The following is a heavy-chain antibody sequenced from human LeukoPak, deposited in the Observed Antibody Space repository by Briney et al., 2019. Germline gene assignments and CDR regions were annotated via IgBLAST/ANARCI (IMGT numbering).Heavy chain of an antibody. CDR1: GYIFADYY. J-gene: IGHJ4*02. CDR3: ARSDYLRITMIVDYFDY. D-gene: IGHD3-22*01. Sequence: GASVKVSCKASGYIFADYYIHWVRQAPGQGLEWMGWIKPNSGGTRSAQKFQGRVTMTRDTSISTAYMELSRLRSDDTAVYYCARSDYLRITMIVDYFDYWGQGTLVTVSS. CDR2: IKPNSGGT. V-gene: IGHV1-2*02.